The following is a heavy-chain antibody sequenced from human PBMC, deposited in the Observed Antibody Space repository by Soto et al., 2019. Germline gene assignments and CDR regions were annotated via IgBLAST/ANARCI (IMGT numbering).Heavy chain of an antibody. V-gene: IGHV3-15*01. CDR3: TTVERSGWYPFDS. Sequence: PGGSLRLSCTASGFTVSNAWMSWVRQAPGKGLEWVGRIKSKTDGGTTDYTSPVKGRFTVSRDDSKNTVFLEMNSLKTEDTAVYYCTTVERSGWYPFDSWGQGIMVTVSS. J-gene: IGHJ4*02. CDR1: GFTVSNAW. D-gene: IGHD6-19*01. CDR2: IKSKTDGGTT.